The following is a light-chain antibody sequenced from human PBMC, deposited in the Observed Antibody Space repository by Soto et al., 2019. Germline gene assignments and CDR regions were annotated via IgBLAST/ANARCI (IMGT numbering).Light chain of an antibody. Sequence: QSVLTQPPSXXXXPGQRVTISCTGSSSNIGAGYDVSWYQQLPGTAPKFLIYGNTDRPSGVPDRFSGSKSGTSASLAITGLQAEDEADYYCQSYDSSLSGYVFGTGTKLTVL. V-gene: IGLV1-40*01. CDR2: GNT. J-gene: IGLJ1*01. CDR1: SSNIGAGYD. CDR3: QSYDSSLSGYV.